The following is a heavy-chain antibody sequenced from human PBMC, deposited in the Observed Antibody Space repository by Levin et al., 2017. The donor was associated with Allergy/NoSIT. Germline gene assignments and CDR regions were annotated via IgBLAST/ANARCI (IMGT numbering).Heavy chain of an antibody. D-gene: IGHD3-22*01. V-gene: IGHV2-70*01. CDR2: IDWDGDK. CDR1: GFSLSTRGMC. Sequence: SGPTLVKPTQTLTLTCTFSGFSLSTRGMCVTWIRPPPGKALEWLALIDWDGDKYYSTSLKTRLTISRDTSKNQVVLTMTNMDPVDTATYYCARMSYYDSSGYYIGRGWFDPWGQGTLVTVSS. CDR3: ARMSYYDSSGYYIGRGWFDP. J-gene: IGHJ5*02.